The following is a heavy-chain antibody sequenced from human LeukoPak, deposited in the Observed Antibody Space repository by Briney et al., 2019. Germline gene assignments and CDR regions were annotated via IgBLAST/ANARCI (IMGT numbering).Heavy chain of an antibody. V-gene: IGHV3-30-3*01. J-gene: IGHJ4*02. Sequence: GGSLRLSCAASGFTFSSYAMHWVRQAPGKGLEWVAVISYDGIDKYYADSVKGRFTISRDNSKNALYLQMNSLRAEDTAVYYCARDLAVPQPEVDFWGQGTLVTVSS. CDR1: GFTFSSYA. CDR2: ISYDGIDK. D-gene: IGHD1-1*01. CDR3: ARDLAVPQPEVDF.